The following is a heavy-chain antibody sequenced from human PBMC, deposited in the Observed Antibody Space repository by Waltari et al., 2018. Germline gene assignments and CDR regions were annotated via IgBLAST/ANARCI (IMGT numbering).Heavy chain of an antibody. CDR2: IRSKIDGEIX. D-gene: IGHD2-15*01. CDR1: GFTXSHAW. J-gene: IGHJ6*02. Sequence: DVQLVESGXGLVKPGGSLXLSCAXSGFTXSHAWXNXVRQAPGKGLEWGGRIRSKIDGEIXDYAAPVRGRFTXSRXDSXXXLXLEMNGLXXXDTAXYYCNTDHIXXIGPLDVXGQGTTVTVXS. CDR3: NTDHIXXIGPLDV. V-gene: IGHV3-15*07.